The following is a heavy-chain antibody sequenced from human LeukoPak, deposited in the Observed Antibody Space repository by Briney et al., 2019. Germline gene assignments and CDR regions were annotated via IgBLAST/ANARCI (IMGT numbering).Heavy chain of an antibody. V-gene: IGHV1-24*01. CDR1: GYTLTELS. CDR3: ARHGEGYCSGGSCYWIDY. D-gene: IGHD2-15*01. J-gene: IGHJ4*02. CDR2: FDPEDGET. Sequence: PAASVKVSCKVSGYTLTELSMHWVRQAPGKGLEWMGGFDPEDGETIYAQKFQGRVTMTEDTSTDTAYMELSSLRSEDTAVYYCARHGEGYCSGGSCYWIDYWGQGTLVTVSS.